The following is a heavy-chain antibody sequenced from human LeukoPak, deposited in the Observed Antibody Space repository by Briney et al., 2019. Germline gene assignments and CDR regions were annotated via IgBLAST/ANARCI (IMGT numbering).Heavy chain of an antibody. CDR1: GFTVSSNY. J-gene: IGHJ4*02. D-gene: IGHD2-2*01. Sequence: GGSLRLSCAASGFTVSSNYMSWVRQAPGKGLEWVSVIYSGGSTYYADSVKGRFTISRDNSKNALYLQMNSLRAEDTAVYYCAREGYQLLSLGVFDYWGQGTLVTVSS. CDR3: AREGYQLLSLGVFDY. V-gene: IGHV3-66*02. CDR2: IYSGGST.